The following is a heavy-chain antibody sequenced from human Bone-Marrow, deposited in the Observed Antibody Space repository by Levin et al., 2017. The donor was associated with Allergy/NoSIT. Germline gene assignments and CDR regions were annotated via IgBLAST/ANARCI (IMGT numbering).Heavy chain of an antibody. CDR1: GFTFTDYW. CDR2: IYPADSDT. D-gene: IGHD6-6*01. Sequence: PGESLKISCQGSGFTFTDYWIGWVRQMPGKGLESMGIIYPADSDTRYSPSFEGQVTISVDKSISTAYLQWRSVKASDTAIYYCARHVVEYPEQFDPYHYNGMDVWGQGTTVTVSS. J-gene: IGHJ6*02. CDR3: ARHVVEYPEQFDPYHYNGMDV. V-gene: IGHV5-51*01.